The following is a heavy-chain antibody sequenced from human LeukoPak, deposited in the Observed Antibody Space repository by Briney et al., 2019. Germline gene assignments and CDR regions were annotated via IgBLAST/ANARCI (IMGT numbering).Heavy chain of an antibody. Sequence: SETLSLTCTVSGYSINNGFYWDWIRQPPGRGLEWIGGMYYNGRTYYNPSLKSRVHISPDTSKNHFSLKLSSVTAADTAVYYCARARRDVAEAMDWGQGTLVTVSS. CDR2: MYYNGRT. V-gene: IGHV4-38-2*02. D-gene: IGHD1-14*01. J-gene: IGHJ4*02. CDR1: GYSINNGFY. CDR3: ARARRDVAEAMD.